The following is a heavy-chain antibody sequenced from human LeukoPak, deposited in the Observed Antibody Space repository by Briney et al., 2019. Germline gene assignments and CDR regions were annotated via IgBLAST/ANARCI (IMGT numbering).Heavy chain of an antibody. CDR3: AREYPDNWNDFNWFDP. J-gene: IGHJ5*02. CDR2: ISAYNGNT. D-gene: IGHD1-1*01. V-gene: IGHV1-18*01. Sequence: ASVKVSCKASGGTFSSYAVSWVRQAPGQGLEWMGRISAYNGNTNYAQKLQGRVTMTTDTSTSTAYMELRSLRSDDTAVYYCAREYPDNWNDFNWFDPWGQGTLVTVSS. CDR1: GGTFSSYA.